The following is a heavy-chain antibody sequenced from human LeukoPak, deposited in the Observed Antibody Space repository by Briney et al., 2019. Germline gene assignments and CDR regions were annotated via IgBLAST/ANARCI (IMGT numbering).Heavy chain of an antibody. V-gene: IGHV3-33*08. D-gene: IGHD6-19*01. CDR1: GFTFNSFG. Sequence: PGRSLRLSCAASGFTFNSFGMHWIRQAPGKGLEWVAVIWYDGNKKYYADSVKGRFTISRDNFKNTLDLQVNGLRAEDTALYYCARDRGILVTGNLDSWGQGTLVTVSS. CDR2: IWYDGNKK. J-gene: IGHJ4*02. CDR3: ARDRGILVTGNLDS.